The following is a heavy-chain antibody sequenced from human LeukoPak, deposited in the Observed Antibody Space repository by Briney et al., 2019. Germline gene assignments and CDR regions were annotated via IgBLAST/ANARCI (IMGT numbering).Heavy chain of an antibody. CDR1: GFAFSSYS. CDR3: ARAGSGWFEYFQH. V-gene: IGHV3-21*01. D-gene: IGHD6-19*01. J-gene: IGHJ1*01. Sequence: GGSLRLSCAASGFAFSSYSMDWVRQAPGKGLEWVSSITSTSSYTYNADSVKGRFTISRDNAKNSLYLQMNSLRAEDTAVYYCARAGSGWFEYFQHWGQGTLVTVSS. CDR2: ITSTSSYT.